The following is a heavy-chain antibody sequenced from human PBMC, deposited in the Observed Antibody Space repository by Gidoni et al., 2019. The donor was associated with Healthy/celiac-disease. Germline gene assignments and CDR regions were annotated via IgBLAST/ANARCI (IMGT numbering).Heavy chain of an antibody. CDR3: AKSPPYYYDSSGPSDFDY. Sequence: EVQLLESGGGLVQPGGSLSLSCAASGFTFSSYAMSWVRQAPGKGLEWVSAISGSGGSTDYADSVKGRFTISRDNSKNTLYLKMNSLRAEDTAVYYCAKSPPYYYDSSGPSDFDYWGQGTLVTVSS. V-gene: IGHV3-23*01. CDR1: GFTFSSYA. CDR2: ISGSGGST. J-gene: IGHJ4*02. D-gene: IGHD3-22*01.